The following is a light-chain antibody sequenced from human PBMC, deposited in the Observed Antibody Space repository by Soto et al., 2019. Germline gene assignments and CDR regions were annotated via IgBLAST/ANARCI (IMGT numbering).Light chain of an antibody. CDR1: QSVNSN. Sequence: ETVMTQSPATLSVSPGERATLSCRASQSVNSNLAWYQQKLGQAPRVLIYGASPRATGIPDRFSGSGSGTEFILTISSLQSEDFAVYYCHQYNSWPRGTFCPGTKVEIK. J-gene: IGKJ3*01. CDR3: HQYNSWPRGT. CDR2: GAS. V-gene: IGKV3-15*01.